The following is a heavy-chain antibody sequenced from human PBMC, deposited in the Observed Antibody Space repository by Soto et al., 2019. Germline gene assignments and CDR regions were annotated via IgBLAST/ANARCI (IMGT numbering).Heavy chain of an antibody. V-gene: IGHV3-23*01. CDR2: ISGSGSA. CDR3: ASSSALWHGMDA. J-gene: IGHJ6*02. D-gene: IGHD6-6*01. CDR1: GFTFSSYA. Sequence: GGSLRLSCAASGFTFSSYAMSWVRQAPGKGLEWVSAISGSGSAYYADSVRGRFTISRDNSKNTLYLQMKSLGAEDTAVYYCASSSALWHGMDAWGQGTTVTVSS.